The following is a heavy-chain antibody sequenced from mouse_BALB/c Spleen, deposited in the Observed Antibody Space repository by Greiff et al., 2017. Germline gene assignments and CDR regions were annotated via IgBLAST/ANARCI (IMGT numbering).Heavy chain of an antibody. Sequence: LQPAGPELVEPGASVKIFCKASGYSFTYYLLLRVKQSHGKSLEWIGNINPYYGSTSYHLKFKGKATLTVDKSSSTAYMQLNSLTSEDSAVYYCARPDDGAWFAYWGQGTLVTVSA. CDR3: ARPDDGAWFAY. D-gene: IGHD2-12*01. V-gene: IGHV1-39*01. CDR1: GYSFTYYL. CDR2: INPYYGST. J-gene: IGHJ3*01.